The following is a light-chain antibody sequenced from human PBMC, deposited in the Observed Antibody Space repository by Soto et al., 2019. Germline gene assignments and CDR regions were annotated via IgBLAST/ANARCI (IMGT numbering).Light chain of an antibody. CDR2: AS. CDR1: QSISSD. V-gene: IGKV1-39*01. CDR3: QHGHGK. J-gene: IGKJ1*01. Sequence: DIQMTQSPSSLSASIGDRVTITCRASQSISSDLCWYQQKPGNAPKLLIYASILQSEVPSRFSVTGSETDFTRTLTSLQPEDFETYYCQHGHGKFGQGTKVEVK.